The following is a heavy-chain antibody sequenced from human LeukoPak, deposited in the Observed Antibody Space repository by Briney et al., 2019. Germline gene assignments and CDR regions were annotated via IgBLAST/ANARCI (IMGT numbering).Heavy chain of an antibody. CDR1: GGAFSGYY. CDR3: ARQGCSGGSCYSSF. Sequence: SETLSLTCADYGGAFSGYYWGWIRQPPGKGLKWIGSIYYSGSTYYNPSLKSRVTISVDTSKNQFSLKLSSVTAADTAVYYCARQGCSGGSCYSSFWGQGTLVTVSS. V-gene: IGHV4-39*01. CDR2: IYYSGST. J-gene: IGHJ4*02. D-gene: IGHD2-15*01.